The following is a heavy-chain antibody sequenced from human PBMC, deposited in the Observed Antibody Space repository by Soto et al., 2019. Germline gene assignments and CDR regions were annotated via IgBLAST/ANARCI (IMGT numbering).Heavy chain of an antibody. V-gene: IGHV3-53*01. CDR1: GVTVTSNY. Sequence: EVQLVQSGGGLVQPGGSLRLSCAGYGVTVTSNYMNWVRQAPGKGLEWVSVIYRGENAYYADSVAGRFTISRDNSKNTLYLQMNSLRVEDTAVYYCARALDAFDTWGQGTTVIVSS. CDR2: IYRGENA. CDR3: ARALDAFDT. J-gene: IGHJ3*02.